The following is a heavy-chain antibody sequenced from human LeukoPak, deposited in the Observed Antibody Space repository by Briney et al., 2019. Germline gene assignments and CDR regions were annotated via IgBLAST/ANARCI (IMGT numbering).Heavy chain of an antibody. V-gene: IGHV1-18*01. J-gene: IGHJ6*02. D-gene: IGHD5-12*01. CDR2: ISAYNGNT. CDR1: GYTFTSYG. Sequence: GASAKVSCKASGYTFTSYGISWVRQAPEQGLEWMGWISAYNGNTNYAQKLQGRVTMTTDTSTSTAYMELRSLRSDDTAVYYCARGSMVATKDPYYYYGMDVWGQGTTVTVSS. CDR3: ARGSMVATKDPYYYYGMDV.